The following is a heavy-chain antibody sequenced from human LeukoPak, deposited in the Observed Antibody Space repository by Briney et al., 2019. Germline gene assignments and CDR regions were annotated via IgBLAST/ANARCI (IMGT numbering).Heavy chain of an antibody. V-gene: IGHV5-51*01. Sequence: GESLKISCKGSGYSFTRNWIGWVRQMPGKGLEWMAIIYPGDSDTRYSPSFQGQVTTSADKSINTAYLQWSSLKASDTAMYYCARRVVNNRNWYFDLWGRGTLVTVSS. J-gene: IGHJ2*01. D-gene: IGHD4-23*01. CDR2: IYPGDSDT. CDR1: GYSFTRNW. CDR3: ARRVVNNRNWYFDL.